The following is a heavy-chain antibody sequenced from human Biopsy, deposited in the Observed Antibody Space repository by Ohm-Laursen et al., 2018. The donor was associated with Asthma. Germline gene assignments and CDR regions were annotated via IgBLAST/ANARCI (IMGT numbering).Heavy chain of an antibody. D-gene: IGHD3-9*01. CDR1: GYTFTSYA. CDR3: ARTYYDFLTGQVNDAFAT. Sequence: ASVKVSCNASGYTFTSYAMHWVRQAPGQRLEWMGWINAGNGNTKYSQKFQGRVTITRDTSASTAYLDLSSLRSEDTAVYYCARTYYDFLTGQVNDAFATWGRGTMVTVSS. V-gene: IGHV1-3*01. CDR2: INAGNGNT. J-gene: IGHJ3*02.